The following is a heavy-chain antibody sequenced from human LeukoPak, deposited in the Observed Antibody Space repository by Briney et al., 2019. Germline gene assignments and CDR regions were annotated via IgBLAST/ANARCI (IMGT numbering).Heavy chain of an antibody. CDR1: GFTFSDYY. CDR2: ISSSGSTI. D-gene: IGHD4-17*01. J-gene: IGHJ4*02. Sequence: GGSLRLSCAASGFTFSDYYMSWIRQAPGKGLEWVSYISSSGSTIYYADSVKGRFTISRDNAKNSLYLQMNSLRAEDMALYYCAKDRGPYGDYYFDYWGQGTLVTVSS. CDR3: AKDRGPYGDYYFDY. V-gene: IGHV3-11*01.